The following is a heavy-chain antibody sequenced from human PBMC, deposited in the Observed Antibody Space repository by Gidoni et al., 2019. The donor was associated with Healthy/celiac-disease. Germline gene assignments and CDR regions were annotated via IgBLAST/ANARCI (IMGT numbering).Heavy chain of an antibody. CDR1: GFTFSSYG. J-gene: IGHJ6*02. Sequence: QVQLVESGGGVVQPGRSLRLSCAASGFTFSSYGMHWVRQAPGKGLAWVAVISYDGSNKYYADSVKGRFTISRDNSKNTLYLQMNSLRAEDTAVYYCAKAMGDYYDFWSGYYTAYYYGMDVWGQGTTVTVSS. CDR3: AKAMGDYYDFWSGYYTAYYYGMDV. D-gene: IGHD3-3*01. CDR2: ISYDGSNK. V-gene: IGHV3-30*18.